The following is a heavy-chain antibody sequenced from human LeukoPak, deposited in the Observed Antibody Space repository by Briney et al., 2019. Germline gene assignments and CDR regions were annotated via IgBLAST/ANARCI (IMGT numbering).Heavy chain of an antibody. D-gene: IGHD3-22*01. V-gene: IGHV3-74*01. J-gene: IGHJ3*02. CDR2: IKTDGSST. CDR1: GFTFSSRW. Sequence: PGGSLRLSCAASGFTFSSRWMHWVRQAPGKGLEWVSRIKTDGSSTDYADSVRGRFTISRDNAKNTLYLQMNSLRVEDTAVYYCARDGDYYDSRGDAFDIWGQGAMVTVAS. CDR3: ARDGDYYDSRGDAFDI.